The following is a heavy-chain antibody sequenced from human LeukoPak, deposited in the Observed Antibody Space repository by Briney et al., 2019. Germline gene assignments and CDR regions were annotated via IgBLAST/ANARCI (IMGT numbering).Heavy chain of an antibody. CDR1: GFTFSTYN. J-gene: IGHJ5*02. CDR3: ARSVGGGVTGSGDWFDP. Sequence: GGSLRLSCAASGFTFSTYNMNWVRQAPGQGLEWVSYISSSSSVIYYADSVRGRFTVSRDDSKNTLYLEMNSLRAEDTAVYYCARSVGGGVTGSGDWFDPWGQGTLVTVSS. CDR2: ISSSSSVI. D-gene: IGHD1-26*01. V-gene: IGHV3-48*01.